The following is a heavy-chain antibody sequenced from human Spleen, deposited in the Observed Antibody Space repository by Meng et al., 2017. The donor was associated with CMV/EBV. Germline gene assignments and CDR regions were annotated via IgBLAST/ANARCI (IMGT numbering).Heavy chain of an antibody. V-gene: IGHV4-39*06. J-gene: IGHJ6*02. CDR2: ISYGGRI. CDR1: GGSISSYF. D-gene: IGHD3-3*01. Sequence: SQTLSLTCTVSGGSISSYFWDWIRQPPGKGLEWIGSISYGGRIYYNSSLKSRVSIFEDTSRSQFTLRLSSVTAADTAVYYCARIFPSDYYKYTMDVWGQGTSVTVSS. CDR3: ARIFPSDYYKYTMDV.